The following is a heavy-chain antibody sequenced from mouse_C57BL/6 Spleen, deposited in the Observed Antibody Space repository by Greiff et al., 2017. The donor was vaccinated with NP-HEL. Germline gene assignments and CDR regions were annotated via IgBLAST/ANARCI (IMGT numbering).Heavy chain of an antibody. CDR1: GFNINDYY. J-gene: IGHJ2*01. CDR2: IDPEDGEP. D-gene: IGHD2-4*01. Sequence: VQLQQSGAELVQPGASVKLSCTASGFNINDYYMHWVKQRTEQGLEWIGRIDPEDGEPKYAPKFQGKATITADTSSNTAYLQLSSLTSEDTAVYSCARNDYDEPFDYWGQGTTLTVSS. V-gene: IGHV14-2*01. CDR3: ARNDYDEPFDY.